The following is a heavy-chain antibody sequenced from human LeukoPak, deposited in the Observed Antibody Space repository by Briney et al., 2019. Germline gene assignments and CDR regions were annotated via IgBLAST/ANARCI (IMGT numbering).Heavy chain of an antibody. Sequence: GGSLRLSCTASGFTFSDHYMSWIRQAPGKGLEWVSYISSSSNYTNYADSVKGRFTISRDNAKNSLYLQMNSLRAEDTAVYYCARGGYDSSGYYYSSIDSWGQGTLVTVSS. V-gene: IGHV3-11*06. CDR1: GFTFSDHY. CDR2: ISSSSNYT. CDR3: ARGGYDSSGYYYSSIDS. J-gene: IGHJ4*02. D-gene: IGHD3-22*01.